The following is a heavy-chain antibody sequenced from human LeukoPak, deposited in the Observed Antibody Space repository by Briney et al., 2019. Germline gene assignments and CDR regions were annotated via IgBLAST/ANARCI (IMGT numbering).Heavy chain of an antibody. D-gene: IGHD3-9*01. Sequence: PGGSLRLSCAASGFTFSRFGMHWVRQAPGKGLEWVALISYHGSNKYYADFVKGRFTISRDNAKNSLYLQMNSLRAEDTAVYYCARDILIGYYRRGNWFDPWGQGTLVTVSS. CDR1: GFTFSRFG. J-gene: IGHJ5*02. CDR3: ARDILIGYYRRGNWFDP. V-gene: IGHV3-30*03. CDR2: ISYHGSNK.